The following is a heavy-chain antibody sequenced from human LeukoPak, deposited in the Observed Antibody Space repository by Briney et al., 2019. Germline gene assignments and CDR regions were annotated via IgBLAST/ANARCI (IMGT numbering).Heavy chain of an antibody. CDR2: SSAYNGNT. D-gene: IGHD4-23*01. CDR3: ARDGEEDGGTLPFDY. CDR1: GYTFTSYG. V-gene: IGHV1-18*01. Sequence: ASVKVSCKASGYTFTSYGISWVRQAPGQGLEWMGWSSAYNGNTNYAQKLQGRVTMTTDTSTSTAYMELRSLRSDDTAVYYCARDGEEDGGTLPFDYWGQGTLVTVSS. J-gene: IGHJ4*02.